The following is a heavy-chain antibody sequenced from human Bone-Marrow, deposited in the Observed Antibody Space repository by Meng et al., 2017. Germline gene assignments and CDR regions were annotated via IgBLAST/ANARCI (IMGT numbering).Heavy chain of an antibody. CDR3: AGVGGKLGYYDSSGYYFDY. D-gene: IGHD3-22*01. CDR2: INAGNGNT. V-gene: IGHV1-3*01. J-gene: IGHJ4*02. Sequence: ASVKVSCKASGYTFTSYAMHWVRQAPGQRLEWMGWINAGNGNTKYSQKFQGRVTITRDTSASTAYMELSSLRSEDTAVYYCAGVGGKLGYYDSSGYYFDYWGQGTLVTVSS. CDR1: GYTFTSYA.